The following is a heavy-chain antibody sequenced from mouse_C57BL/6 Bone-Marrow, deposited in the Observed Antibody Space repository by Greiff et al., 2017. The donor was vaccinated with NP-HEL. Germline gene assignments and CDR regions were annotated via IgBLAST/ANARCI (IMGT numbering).Heavy chain of an antibody. CDR2: IDPSDSYT. D-gene: IGHD2-2*01. V-gene: IGHV1-50*01. CDR1: GYTFTSYW. Sequence: VQLKQPGAELVKPGASVKLSCKASGYTFTSYWMQWVKQRPGQGLEWIGEIDPSDSYTNYNQKFKGKATLTVDTSSSTAYMQLSSLTSEDSAVYYCARGGGYGLDYWGQGTTLTVSS. CDR3: ARGGGYGLDY. J-gene: IGHJ2*01.